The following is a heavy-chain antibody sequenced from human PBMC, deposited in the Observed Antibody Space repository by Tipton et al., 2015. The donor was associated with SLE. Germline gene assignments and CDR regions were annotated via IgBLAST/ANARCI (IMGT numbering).Heavy chain of an antibody. CDR2: IYYSGST. CDR1: GGSFSGSY. Sequence: TLSLTCAVYGGSFSGSYWSWIRQPPGKGLEWIGSIYYSGSTNYNPSLKSRVTISVDTSKNQFSLKLSSVTAADTAVYYCARVDRRAYSSSWYYFDYWGQGTLVTVSS. CDR3: ARVDRRAYSSSWYYFDY. J-gene: IGHJ4*02. V-gene: IGHV4-59*01. D-gene: IGHD6-13*01.